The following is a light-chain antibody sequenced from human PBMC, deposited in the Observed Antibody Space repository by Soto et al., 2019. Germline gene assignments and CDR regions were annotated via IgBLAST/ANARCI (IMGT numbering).Light chain of an antibody. Sequence: DIQMTQSPSSLSASVGDRVTITCRASQSISSYLNWYQQKPGKAPKLLIYAASSLQSGVPSRCSGSGSGTDFTLTISSLQPEDFATYYCQQSYSTPYPFGQGNKLEIK. J-gene: IGKJ2*01. CDR2: AAS. CDR3: QQSYSTPYP. V-gene: IGKV1-39*01. CDR1: QSISSY.